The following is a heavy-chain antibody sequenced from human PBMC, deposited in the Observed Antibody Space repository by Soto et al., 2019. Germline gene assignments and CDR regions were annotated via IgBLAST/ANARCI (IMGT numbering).Heavy chain of an antibody. J-gene: IGHJ4*02. D-gene: IGHD6-13*01. CDR1: GGSINSGGYY. CDR3: ARGYRHSGYSSSWVFDY. CDR2: RYYSGST. V-gene: IGHV4-31*03. Sequence: QVQLRESGPGLVKPSQTLSLTCTFSGGSINSGGYYWNWIRQHPGKGLEWIGYRYYSGSTYYNPFLRSRVIIGADASENHFSLKLSSVTAADTAVYCCARGYRHSGYSSSWVFDYWGQGTLVNGSS.